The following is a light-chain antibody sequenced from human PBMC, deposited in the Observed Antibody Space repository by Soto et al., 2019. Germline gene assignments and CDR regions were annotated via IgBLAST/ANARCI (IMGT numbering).Light chain of an antibody. CDR2: DNS. V-gene: IGLV1-40*01. Sequence: QSVLTQPPSVSGAPGQRVTISCTGSSSNIGAGYDVHWYQQPPGTAPKLLIYDNSNRPSGVPDRFSGSKSGTSASLAITGLQAEDEADYYCQSYDSSLSGFVFGTGTKLTVL. J-gene: IGLJ1*01. CDR1: SSNIGAGYD. CDR3: QSYDSSLSGFV.